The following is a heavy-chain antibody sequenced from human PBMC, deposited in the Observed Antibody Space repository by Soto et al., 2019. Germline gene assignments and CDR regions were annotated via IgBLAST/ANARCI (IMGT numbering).Heavy chain of an antibody. D-gene: IGHD6-19*01. CDR1: GDSVSSNSAT. V-gene: IGHV6-1*01. CDR3: ARGLLKGISGWYDSFDP. CDR2: TYYRSKWNS. J-gene: IGHJ5*02. Sequence: KQSQTLSLTCAISGDSVSSNSATWNWIRQSPSRGLEWLGRTYYRSKWNSDYAGGEKSRITINPDTSSNQFSLQLNSVTPEDTAVYYCARGLLKGISGWYDSFDPWGHGTLVTVSS.